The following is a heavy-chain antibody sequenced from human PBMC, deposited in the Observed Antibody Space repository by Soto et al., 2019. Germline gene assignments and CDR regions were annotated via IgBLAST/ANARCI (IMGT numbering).Heavy chain of an antibody. CDR3: ARGGREYGSSWYLARFDP. CDR1: GGSISSGDYY. J-gene: IGHJ5*02. D-gene: IGHD6-13*01. V-gene: IGHV4-30-4*01. CDR2: IYYSGST. Sequence: SETLSLTCTVSGGSISSGDYYWSWIRQPPGKGLEWIGYIYYSGSTYYNPSLKSRVTISVDTSKNQFSLKLSSVTAADTAVYYCARGGREYGSSWYLARFDPWGQGTLVTVS.